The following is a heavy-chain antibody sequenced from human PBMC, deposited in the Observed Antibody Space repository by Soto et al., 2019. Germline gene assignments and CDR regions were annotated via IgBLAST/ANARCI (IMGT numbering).Heavy chain of an antibody. J-gene: IGHJ4*02. CDR1: GFTFSSYA. CDR2: ISGSSYST. CDR3: AKDDPWGHDYKWGSYRRH. D-gene: IGHD3-16*02. Sequence: EVQLLESGGGLVQPGGSLRLSCAASGFTFSSYAMSWVRQAPGKGLEWVSAISGSSYSTYYADSVKGRFTISRDNSKNMLYMQMNSLRAEDTAVYYCAKDDPWGHDYKWGSYRRHWGQGTLVTVSS. V-gene: IGHV3-23*01.